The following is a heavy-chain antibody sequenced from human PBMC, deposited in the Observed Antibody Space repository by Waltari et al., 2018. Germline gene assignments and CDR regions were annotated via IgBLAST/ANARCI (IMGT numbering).Heavy chain of an antibody. V-gene: IGHV3-7*01. CDR3: ARCSGYDYWGNDY. CDR1: GFPFSRIW. CDR2: IKQDGSEK. J-gene: IGHJ4*02. Sequence: EVQLVQSGGGLVQLGGSLHLACADSGFPFSRIWLGWVRQAPGKGLEWVGNIKQDGSEKYYVDSVKGRFTISRDNAKNSLYLQMNSLRAEDTAVYYCARCSGYDYWGNDYWGQGTLVTVSS. D-gene: IGHD5-12*01.